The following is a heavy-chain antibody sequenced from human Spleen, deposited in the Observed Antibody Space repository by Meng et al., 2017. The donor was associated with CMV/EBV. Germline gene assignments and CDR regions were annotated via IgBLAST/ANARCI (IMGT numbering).Heavy chain of an antibody. CDR3: AKDLTTAWGAAGTTIFDF. D-gene: IGHD6-13*01. Sequence: GESLKISCAASGFTFSGCGMHWVRQTPDKGLEWVAFILYDGSDKYYADSVKGRFTISRDNAKNSLYLQMNSLRPDDTALYYCAKDLTTAWGAAGTTIFDFWGQGTLVTVSS. CDR1: GFTFSGCG. J-gene: IGHJ4*02. V-gene: IGHV3-30*02. CDR2: ILYDGSDK.